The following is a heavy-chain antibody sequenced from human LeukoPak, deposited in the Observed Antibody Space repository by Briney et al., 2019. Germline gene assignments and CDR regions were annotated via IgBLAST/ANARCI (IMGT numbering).Heavy chain of an antibody. D-gene: IGHD6-13*01. V-gene: IGHV4-61*02. Sequence: TSETLSLTCTVSGGSISSGSYYWSWIRQPAGKGLEWIGRIYTSGSTNYNPSLKSRVTISVDTSKNQFSLKLSSVTAADTAVYYCARELGSSSWEGYYSDYWGQGTLVTVSS. J-gene: IGHJ4*02. CDR3: ARELGSSSWEGYYSDY. CDR2: IYTSGST. CDR1: GGSISSGSYY.